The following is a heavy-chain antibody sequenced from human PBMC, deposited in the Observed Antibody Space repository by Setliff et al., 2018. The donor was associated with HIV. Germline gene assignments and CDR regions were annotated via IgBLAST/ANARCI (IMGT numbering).Heavy chain of an antibody. V-gene: IGHV4-39*02. J-gene: IGHJ3*02. CDR2: LYSGGGI. CDR3: ARDDNSLMDLRSQRGHSNVLDI. D-gene: IGHD3-22*01. Sequence: PSETLSLTCSVSGGSITTTDYHWTWIRQSPGKGLEWIGSLYSGGGIYRNPSFKSRVIIFVDTSKNSLYLQMNSLRAEDTAVYYCARDDNSLMDLRSQRGHSNVLDIWGQGTMVTVSS. CDR1: GGSITTTDYH.